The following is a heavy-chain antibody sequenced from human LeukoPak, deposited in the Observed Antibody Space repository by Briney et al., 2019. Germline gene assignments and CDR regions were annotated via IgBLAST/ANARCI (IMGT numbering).Heavy chain of an antibody. D-gene: IGHD2-21*02. CDR3: AKDTTAGGVY. J-gene: IGHJ4*02. CDR2: IYYSGST. CDR1: GGSISSSSYY. V-gene: IGHV4-39*07. Sequence: SETLSLTCTVSGGSISSSSYYWGWIRQPPGKGLEWIGSIYYSGSTYYNPSLKSRVTISVDTSKNQFSLKLSSVTAADTAVYYCAKDTTAGGVYWGQGTLVTVSS.